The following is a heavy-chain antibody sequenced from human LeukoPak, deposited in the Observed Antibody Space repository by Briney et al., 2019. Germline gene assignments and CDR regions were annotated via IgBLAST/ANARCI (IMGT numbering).Heavy chain of an antibody. CDR1: GFTFNNYE. J-gene: IGHJ4*02. CDR2: ISGSARTT. V-gene: IGHV3-48*03. CDR3: VRDRNGGNTFDY. Sequence: GGSLRLSCAVSGFTFNNYEMNWVRQASGKGLEWVSYISGSARTTYYADSVQGRFTISRDNAENLLFLQMNSLRAEDTAVYYCVRDRNGGNTFDYWGQGTLVTVSS. D-gene: IGHD4-23*01.